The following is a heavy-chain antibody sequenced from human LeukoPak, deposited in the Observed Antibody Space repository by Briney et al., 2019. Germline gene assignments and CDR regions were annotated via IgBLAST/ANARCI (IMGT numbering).Heavy chain of an antibody. CDR3: ARGGPRDAFDI. J-gene: IGHJ3*02. V-gene: IGHV4-59*08. CDR2: IYYSGST. Sequence: SETLSLTCTVSGGSISSYYWSWIRQPPGKGLEWIGYIYYSGSTYYNPSLESRVTISVDTSKNQFSLKLSSVTAADTAVYYCARGGPRDAFDIWGQGTMVTVSS. CDR1: GGSISSYY. D-gene: IGHD1-14*01.